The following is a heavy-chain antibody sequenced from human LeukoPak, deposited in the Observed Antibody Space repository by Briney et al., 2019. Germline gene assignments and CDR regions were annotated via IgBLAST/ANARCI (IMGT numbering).Heavy chain of an antibody. V-gene: IGHV3-66*02. Sequence: PGGSLRLSCAASGFTVSSNYMSWVRQAPGKGLEWVSLIYTAGNTYYADSVRGRFTISRDISKNTLYLQMNSLRIDDTAVYYCARVAVEGREFFQHWGQGTLVTVSS. CDR3: ARVAVEGREFFQH. J-gene: IGHJ1*01. CDR2: IYTAGNT. D-gene: IGHD6-19*01. CDR1: GFTVSSNY.